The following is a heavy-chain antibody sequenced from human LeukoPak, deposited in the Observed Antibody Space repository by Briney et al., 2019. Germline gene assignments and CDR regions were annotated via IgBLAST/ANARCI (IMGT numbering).Heavy chain of an antibody. Sequence: ASVKVSCKASGYTFIGNYIHWVRQVLGQGLEWMGWINPNSGGTDYAHNFRGRVSMTRDTSLNTAYLELSSLKSNDTAVYFCARISYGGYADYWGQGSLVTVSS. J-gene: IGHJ4*02. CDR1: GYTFIGNY. CDR2: INPNSGGT. CDR3: ARISYGGYADY. V-gene: IGHV1-2*02. D-gene: IGHD5-12*01.